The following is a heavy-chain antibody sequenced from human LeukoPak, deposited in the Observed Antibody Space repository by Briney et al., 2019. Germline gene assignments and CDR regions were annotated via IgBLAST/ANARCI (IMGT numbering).Heavy chain of an antibody. J-gene: IGHJ6*03. V-gene: IGHV1-46*01. Sequence: GASVKVSCKASGYTFTTHYMHWVRQAPGQGPEWMGLINPSGTTTNYAQKLQGRVTMTTDTSTSTAYMELRSLRSDDTAVYYCARGGWLDRYYYYYYMDVWGKGTTVTVSS. D-gene: IGHD2-15*01. CDR1: GYTFTTHY. CDR3: ARGGWLDRYYYYYYMDV. CDR2: INPSGTTT.